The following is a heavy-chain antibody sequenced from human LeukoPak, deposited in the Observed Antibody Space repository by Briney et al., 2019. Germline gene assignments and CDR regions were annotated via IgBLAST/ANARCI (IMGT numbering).Heavy chain of an antibody. D-gene: IGHD3-10*01. Sequence: PGGSLRLSCAASGFTFSSYAMSWVRQAPGKGLEWVSAISGSGGSTYYADSVKGRFTISRDNSKNTLYLQMNSLRAEDTAVYYCAKVSLWFGELGVFDYWGQGTLVTVSS. V-gene: IGHV3-23*01. CDR1: GFTFSSYA. CDR2: ISGSGGST. CDR3: AKVSLWFGELGVFDY. J-gene: IGHJ4*02.